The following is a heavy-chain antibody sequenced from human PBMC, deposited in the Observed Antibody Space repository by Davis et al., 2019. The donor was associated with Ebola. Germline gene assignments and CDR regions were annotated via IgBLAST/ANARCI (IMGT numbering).Heavy chain of an antibody. Sequence: GESLKISCAVSGFTFTNYAMTWVRQAPGKGLEWLSLISAGGNTYYADSVKGRCTISRDNSKNTLYLQMNSLRADDTAVYYCTRNFDWYDNSWGQGTLVTVSS. J-gene: IGHJ4*02. V-gene: IGHV3-23*01. D-gene: IGHD3-9*01. CDR3: TRNFDWYDNS. CDR1: GFTFTNYA. CDR2: ISAGGNT.